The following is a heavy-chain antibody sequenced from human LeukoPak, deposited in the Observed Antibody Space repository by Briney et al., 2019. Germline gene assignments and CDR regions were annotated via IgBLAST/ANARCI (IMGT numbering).Heavy chain of an antibody. CDR3: ARHWWDSSGSYHFDY. D-gene: IGHD6-19*01. CDR2: IKQDGSEI. CDR1: GFTFSRYW. J-gene: IGHJ4*02. V-gene: IGHV3-7*05. Sequence: GGSLRLPCAASGFTFSRYWMSWVRQAPGKGLEWVANIKQDGSEIYYVASVKGRFTVSRDNAKNSLSLQMNSLRADDTAVYYCARHWWDSSGSYHFDYWGQGTLVTVSS.